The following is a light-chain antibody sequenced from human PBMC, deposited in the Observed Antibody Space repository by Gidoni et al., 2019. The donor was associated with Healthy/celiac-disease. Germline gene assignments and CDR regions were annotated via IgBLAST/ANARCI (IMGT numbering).Light chain of an antibody. CDR1: QVISSA. V-gene: IGKV1-13*02. Sequence: AIQLTQSTSSLSASVGDRVTITCRASQVISSAFALYQQKPGKAPKLLLYDASSLESGVPSRFSGSGSGTDFTLTISSLQPEDFATYYCQQFNSDPHEWTFGQGTKVEIK. CDR2: DAS. CDR3: QQFNSDPHEWT. J-gene: IGKJ1*01.